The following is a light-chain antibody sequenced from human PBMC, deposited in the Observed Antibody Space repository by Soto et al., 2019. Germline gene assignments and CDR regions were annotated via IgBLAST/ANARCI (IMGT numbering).Light chain of an antibody. CDR2: AAS. V-gene: IGKV1-39*01. CDR1: QAISPY. CDR3: QQSHTPPYT. J-gene: IGKJ2*01. Sequence: DIQMTQSPSSLSASVGDRVSITCRASQAISPYLNWYHQKPGTAPKLLIYAASSLQSGVPSRFSRSGSGTDFTLTISSLQPEDFGTDYCQQSHTPPYTFGQGTKLEIK.